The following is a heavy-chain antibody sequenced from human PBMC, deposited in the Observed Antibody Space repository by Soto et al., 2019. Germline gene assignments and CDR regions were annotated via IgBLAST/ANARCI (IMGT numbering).Heavy chain of an antibody. CDR2: IGGTGGST. J-gene: IGHJ4*02. V-gene: IGHV3-23*01. D-gene: IGHD3-22*01. CDR3: AKEHYDASGYYYYFDY. Sequence: EVQLLESGGGLVQPGGSLRLSCAASGFRFSSYAMSWVRQAPGKGLEWVSAIGGTGGSTYYADSVKGRFTISRDNSKNTLHLQMNSLRAEDTALYYCAKEHYDASGYYYYFDYWGQGTLVTVSS. CDR1: GFRFSSYA.